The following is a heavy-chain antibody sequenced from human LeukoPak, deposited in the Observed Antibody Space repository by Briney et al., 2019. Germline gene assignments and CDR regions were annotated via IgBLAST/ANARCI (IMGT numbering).Heavy chain of an antibody. J-gene: IGHJ5*02. Sequence: SETLSLTCTVSGASISTGSSYWSWIRQPAGEGLEWIGRIDTSGNTNYKPSLKSRVTISVDTSKNQFSLKLSSVTAVDTAVYYCARGRGEGRGISMIRGVRAPSYNWFDPWGHGTLVTVSS. CDR2: IDTSGNT. V-gene: IGHV4-61*02. CDR3: ARGRGEGRGISMIRGVRAPSYNWFDP. D-gene: IGHD3-10*01. CDR1: GASISTGSSY.